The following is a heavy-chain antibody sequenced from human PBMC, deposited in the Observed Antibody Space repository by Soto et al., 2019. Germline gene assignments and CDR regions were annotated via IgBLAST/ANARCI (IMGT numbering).Heavy chain of an antibody. CDR3: ARGGRGVTLYFDY. D-gene: IGHD3-10*01. V-gene: IGHV1-18*01. CDR2: ISGYNGDT. J-gene: IGHJ4*02. Sequence: QVQLVQSGAEVKKAGASVKVSCKSSGYTFASYGIRWVRQAPGQGLEWMGWISGYNGDTNYAQKLQDRVTMTTDTSTSTVYMELRSLRSDDTAVYYCARGGRGVTLYFDYWGQGTLVTASS. CDR1: GYTFASYG.